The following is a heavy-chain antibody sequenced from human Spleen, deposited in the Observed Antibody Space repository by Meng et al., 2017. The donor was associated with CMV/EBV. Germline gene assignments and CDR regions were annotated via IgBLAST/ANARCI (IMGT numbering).Heavy chain of an antibody. CDR2: IYYSGST. Sequence: LRLSCTVSGGSISSGGYYWSWIRQHPGKGLEWIGYIYYSGSTYYNPSLKSRVTISVDTSKNQFSLKLSSVTDADTAVYYCARGGDFWSGYYTHYYYYGMDVWGQGTTVTVSS. D-gene: IGHD3-3*01. J-gene: IGHJ6*02. CDR3: ARGGDFWSGYYTHYYYYGMDV. V-gene: IGHV4-31*03. CDR1: GGSISSGGYY.